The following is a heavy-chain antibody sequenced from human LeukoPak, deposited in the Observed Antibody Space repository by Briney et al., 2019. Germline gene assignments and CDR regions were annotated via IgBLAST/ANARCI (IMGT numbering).Heavy chain of an antibody. J-gene: IGHJ4*02. CDR2: IDSNSGGT. CDR3: AREMNYDDYRTSDY. CDR1: GYTFTGYY. V-gene: IGHV1-2*02. D-gene: IGHD4-17*01. Sequence: ASVKVSCKSSGYTFTGYYMHWVRQAPGQGFEWMGRIDSNSGGTNYAQNFQGRVTMTRDTSISTVYMELISLRSDDTAVYYCAREMNYDDYRTSDYWGQGTLVTVSS.